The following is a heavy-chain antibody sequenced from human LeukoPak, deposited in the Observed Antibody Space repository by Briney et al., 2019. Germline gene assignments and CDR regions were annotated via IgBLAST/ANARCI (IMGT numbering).Heavy chain of an antibody. Sequence: GGSLRLSCITSGITFINYGMSWVRQAPGKGLEWVSGISGSGDNTYYADSVKGRFTISRDNSKNTVYLQMNSLRAEDTAVYYCAKDRGYWGQGTTVTVSS. CDR1: GITFINYG. V-gene: IGHV3-23*01. CDR2: ISGSGDNT. J-gene: IGHJ6*02. D-gene: IGHD5-12*01. CDR3: AKDRGY.